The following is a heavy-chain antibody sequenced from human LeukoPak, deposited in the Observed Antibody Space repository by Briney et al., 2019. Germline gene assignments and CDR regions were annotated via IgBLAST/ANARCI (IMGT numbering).Heavy chain of an antibody. V-gene: IGHV3-21*01. Sequence: KPGGSLRLSCAASGFTFSSYSMNWVRQAPGKGLEWVSSISSSSSYIYYADSVKGRFTISRDNAKNSLYLQMNSLRAEDTAVYYCARNPDYSNPIFDAMDVWGQGTTVTVSS. CDR2: ISSSSSYI. CDR3: ARNPDYSNPIFDAMDV. J-gene: IGHJ6*02. D-gene: IGHD4-11*01. CDR1: GFTFSSYS.